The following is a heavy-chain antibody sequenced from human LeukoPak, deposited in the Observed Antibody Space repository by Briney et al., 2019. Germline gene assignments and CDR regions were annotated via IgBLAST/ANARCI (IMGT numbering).Heavy chain of an antibody. CDR2: ISYDGSNK. V-gene: IGHV3-30*18. J-gene: IGHJ4*02. CDR3: AKKSGYYDSSGYSDFDY. Sequence: GGSLRLSCAASGFTFSSYGMYWVRQAPGKGLEWVAVISYDGSNKYYADSVKGRFTISRDNSKNTLYLQMNSLRAEDTAVYYCAKKSGYYDSSGYSDFDYWGQGTLVTVSS. CDR1: GFTFSSYG. D-gene: IGHD3-22*01.